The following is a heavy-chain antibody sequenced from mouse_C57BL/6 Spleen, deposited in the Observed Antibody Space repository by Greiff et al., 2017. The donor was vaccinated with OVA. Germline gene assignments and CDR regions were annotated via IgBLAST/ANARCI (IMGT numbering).Heavy chain of an antibody. CDR1: GYTFTDYY. Sequence: VQLKESGPVLVKPGASVKMSCKASGYTFTDYYMNWVKQSHGKSLEWIGVINPYNGGTSYNQKFKGKATLTVDKSSSTAYMELNSLTSEDSAVYYCAREGITTVVDWYFDVWGTGTTVTVSS. D-gene: IGHD1-1*01. CDR2: INPYNGGT. J-gene: IGHJ1*03. CDR3: AREGITTVVDWYFDV. V-gene: IGHV1-19*01.